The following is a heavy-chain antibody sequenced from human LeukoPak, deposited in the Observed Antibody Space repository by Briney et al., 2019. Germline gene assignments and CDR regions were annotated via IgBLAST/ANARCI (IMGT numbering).Heavy chain of an antibody. Sequence: ASVKVSCKASGYTFTSYGISWVRQAPGQGLEWMGWISAYNGNTNYAQKLQGRVTMTTDTSTSTAYMELRSLRSDDTAVYYCARDRGSTYYDSSGYPHFDYWGQGTLVTVSS. V-gene: IGHV1-18*01. CDR2: ISAYNGNT. CDR1: GYTFTSYG. D-gene: IGHD3-22*01. CDR3: ARDRGSTYYDSSGYPHFDY. J-gene: IGHJ4*02.